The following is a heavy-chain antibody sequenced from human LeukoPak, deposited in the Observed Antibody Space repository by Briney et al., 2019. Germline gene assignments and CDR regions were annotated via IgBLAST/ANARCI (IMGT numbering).Heavy chain of an antibody. Sequence: GGSLRLSCAASGFTVSSNYMSWVRQAPGKGLEWVSVIYSGGSTYYADSVKGRFTISRDNSKNTLYLQMNSLRAEDTAVYYCASPLGPSADYLQGAFDIWGQGTMVTVSS. J-gene: IGHJ3*02. CDR3: ASPLGPSADYLQGAFDI. CDR2: IYSGGST. CDR1: GFTVSSNY. V-gene: IGHV3-53*01. D-gene: IGHD5-12*01.